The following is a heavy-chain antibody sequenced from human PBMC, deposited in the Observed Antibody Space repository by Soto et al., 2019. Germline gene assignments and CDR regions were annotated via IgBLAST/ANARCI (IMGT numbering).Heavy chain of an antibody. CDR3: ARSRYSYGSTGDRYDAFDI. D-gene: IGHD5-18*01. J-gene: IGHJ3*02. Sequence: SETLSLTCAVYGGSFSGFHWSWIRQPPGKGLEWIGEINHSGSTNYNPSLKSRVTISVDTSKNQFSLKLSSVTAADTAVYYCARSRYSYGSTGDRYDAFDICGQGTMVTVSS. V-gene: IGHV4-34*01. CDR2: INHSGST. CDR1: GGSFSGFH.